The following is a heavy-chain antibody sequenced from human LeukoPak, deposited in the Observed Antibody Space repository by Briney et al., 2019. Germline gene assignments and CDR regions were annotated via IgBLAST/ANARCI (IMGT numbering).Heavy chain of an antibody. V-gene: IGHV4-38-2*01. CDR2: ISHSGST. J-gene: IGHJ5*02. Sequence: GSLRLSCAASGFTFSSYWMSWVRQPPGKGLEWIGTISHSGSTYYNPSLKSRVTISVDTSKNQFSLKLRSVTAADTAVYYCARSQARLGWFDPWGQGTLVTVSS. CDR3: ARSQARLGWFDP. CDR1: GFTFSSYW. D-gene: IGHD6-19*01.